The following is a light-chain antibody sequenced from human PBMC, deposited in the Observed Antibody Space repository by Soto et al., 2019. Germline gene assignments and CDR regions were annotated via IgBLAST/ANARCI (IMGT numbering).Light chain of an antibody. CDR3: QQYNSPRT. V-gene: IGKV1-5*01. Sequence: DIQMTQSPSTLSASVGDRVTITCRASQSISSWLAWYQQKPGKAPKLLIYDASSLESGVPSRFSGSGSGTEFTLTISSLQPDDFATYYCQQYNSPRTFGQGTKVKSN. CDR2: DAS. CDR1: QSISSW. J-gene: IGKJ1*01.